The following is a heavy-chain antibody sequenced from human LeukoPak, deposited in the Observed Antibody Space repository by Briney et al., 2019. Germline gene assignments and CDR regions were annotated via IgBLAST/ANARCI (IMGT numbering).Heavy chain of an antibody. D-gene: IGHD3-22*01. CDR1: GFTFSSYA. CDR2: ISGSGGST. J-gene: IGHJ4*02. V-gene: IGHV3-23*01. Sequence: GGSLRLSCAASGFTFSSYALSWVRQAPGKGLEWVSAISGSGGSTYYADSVKGRFTISRDNSKNTLYLQMNSLRAEDTAVYYCAKAFRIMIVVVPSDYWGQGTLVTVSS. CDR3: AKAFRIMIVVVPSDY.